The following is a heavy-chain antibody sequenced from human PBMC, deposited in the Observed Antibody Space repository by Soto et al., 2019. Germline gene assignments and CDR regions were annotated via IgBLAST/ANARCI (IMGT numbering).Heavy chain of an antibody. J-gene: IGHJ4*02. CDR3: ARSAPPIDY. V-gene: IGHV1-3*01. Sequence: ASVKVSCKASGYIFNSYVMEWVRQAPGQRLEWMGWINAGNGNTKYSQKFQSRVTITRDTSANTAYMELSSLRSEDTAVYYCARSAPPIDYWGQGTLVTVSS. CDR1: GYIFNSYV. CDR2: INAGNGNT.